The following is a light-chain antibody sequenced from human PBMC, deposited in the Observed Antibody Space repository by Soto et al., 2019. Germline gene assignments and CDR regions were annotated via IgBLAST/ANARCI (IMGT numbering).Light chain of an antibody. CDR1: NIGSKS. CDR3: QVWDSSSVV. J-gene: IGLJ2*01. V-gene: IGLV3-21*02. CDR2: DDS. Sequence: SYELTQPPSVSVAPGQTAIITCGGNNIGSKSVHWYQQKPGQAPVLVGYDDSDRPSGISERFSGSHSRNTATLTISRVEAGDEADYYCQVWDSSSVVFGGGTQLTVL.